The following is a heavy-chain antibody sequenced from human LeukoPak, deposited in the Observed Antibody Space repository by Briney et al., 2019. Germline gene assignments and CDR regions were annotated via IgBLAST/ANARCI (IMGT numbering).Heavy chain of an antibody. Sequence: SETLSLTCAVYGGSFSGYYWSWIRQPPGKGLEWIGEINHSGSTNYNPSLKSRVTISVDTSKNQFSLKLSSVTAADTAVYYCARHGDYVPFDYWGQGTLVTVSS. D-gene: IGHD4-17*01. V-gene: IGHV4-34*01. CDR1: GGSFSGYY. CDR3: ARHGDYVPFDY. J-gene: IGHJ4*02. CDR2: INHSGST.